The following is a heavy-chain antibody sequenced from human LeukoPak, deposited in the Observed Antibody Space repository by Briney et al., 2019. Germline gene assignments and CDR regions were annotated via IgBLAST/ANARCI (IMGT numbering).Heavy chain of an antibody. V-gene: IGHV5-51*01. CDR1: GYSFTSYW. CDR2: IYPGVSDT. D-gene: IGHD4-23*01. J-gene: IGHJ3*02. Sequence: GESLKISCKGSGYSFTSYWIGWVRQMPGNGLEWMGIIYPGVSDTRYSPSFQGQVTISAAKSLSTAYLQWSSLKASDTAMYYCANKYGGNLNDAFDIWGQGTMVTASS. CDR3: ANKYGGNLNDAFDI.